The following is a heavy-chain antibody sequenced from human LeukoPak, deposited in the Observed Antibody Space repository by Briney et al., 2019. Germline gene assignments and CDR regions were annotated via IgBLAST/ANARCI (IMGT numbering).Heavy chain of an antibody. CDR2: IYYSGST. CDR3: GRGGWSVDY. CDR1: GDSMTGYY. D-gene: IGHD6-19*01. V-gene: IGHV4-59*01. J-gene: IGHJ4*02. Sequence: PSETLSLTCTISGDSMTGYYWSWFRQPPGKGLEWIGYIYYSGSTAYNPSLKSRVTISVDTSKNLFSLNLNSVSAADTAIYFCGRGGWSVDYWGRGTLVTVSS.